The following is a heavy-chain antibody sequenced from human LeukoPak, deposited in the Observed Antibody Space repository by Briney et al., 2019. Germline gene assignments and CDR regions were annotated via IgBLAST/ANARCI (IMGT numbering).Heavy chain of an antibody. CDR3: ATSITMVRGYFDAFDI. J-gene: IGHJ3*02. D-gene: IGHD3-10*01. V-gene: IGHV3-11*01. Sequence: PGGSLRLSCAASGFTFSDYYMSWIRQAPGKGLEWVSYISSSGSTIYYADSVKGRFTISRDNSKNTLYLQMNSLRAEDTAVYYCATSITMVRGYFDAFDIWGQGTMVTVSS. CDR2: ISSSGSTI. CDR1: GFTFSDYY.